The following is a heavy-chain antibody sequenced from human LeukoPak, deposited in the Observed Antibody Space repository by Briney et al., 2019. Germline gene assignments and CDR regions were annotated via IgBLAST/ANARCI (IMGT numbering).Heavy chain of an antibody. CDR1: GGSISSSSYY. CDR3: ARVAQKLERIALASTSEWRPNWYFDL. Sequence: TSETLSLTCTVSGGSISSSSYYWGWIRQPPGKGLEWIGGIYYSGSTYYNPSLKSRVTISVDTSKNQFSLRLSSVTAADTAVFYCARVAQKLERIALASTSEWRPNWYFDLWGRGTLVTISS. D-gene: IGHD6-19*01. J-gene: IGHJ2*01. V-gene: IGHV4-39*07. CDR2: IYYSGST.